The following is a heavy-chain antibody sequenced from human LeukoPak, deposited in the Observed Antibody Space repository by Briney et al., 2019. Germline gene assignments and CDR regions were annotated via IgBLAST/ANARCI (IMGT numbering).Heavy chain of an antibody. CDR3: ARELGRNAFDI. J-gene: IGHJ3*02. CDR2: INPNSGGT. CDR1: GYTFTDNH. D-gene: IGHD7-27*01. Sequence: ASVKVSCKASGYTFTDNHMYWIRQAPGQGPECMGWINPNSGGTNYAQKFQGRITMTRDTSISTAYMELSRLTSDDMAIYFCARELGRNAFDIWGQGTMVTVSS. V-gene: IGHV1-2*02.